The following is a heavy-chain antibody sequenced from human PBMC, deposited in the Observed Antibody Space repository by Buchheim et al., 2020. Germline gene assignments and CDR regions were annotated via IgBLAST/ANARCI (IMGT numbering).Heavy chain of an antibody. D-gene: IGHD3-16*01. J-gene: IGHJ4*02. CDR3: ARGGMTSGGDY. CDR1: GFTFSSYS. CDR2: ISSSSSTI. Sequence: EMQLVESGGGLVQPGGSLRLSCAASGFTFSSYSMNWVRQAPGKGLEWVSYISSSSSTIYYADSVKGRFTISRDNAKTSLYLQMNSQRAEDTAVYYCARGGMTSGGDYWGQGTL. V-gene: IGHV3-48*01.